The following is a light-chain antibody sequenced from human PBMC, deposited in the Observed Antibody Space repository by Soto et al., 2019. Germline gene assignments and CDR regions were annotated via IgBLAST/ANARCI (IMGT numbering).Light chain of an antibody. V-gene: IGKV3-20*01. Sequence: EIVLTQSPATLSLSPGERATLSCRASQSVSSSYLAWYQQKPGQAPRLLIYGASSRATGIPDRFSGSGSGTDFTLTISRLEPEDFAVFYCQQHGTSPWTFGQGTKVDI. J-gene: IGKJ1*01. CDR1: QSVSSSY. CDR2: GAS. CDR3: QQHGTSPWT.